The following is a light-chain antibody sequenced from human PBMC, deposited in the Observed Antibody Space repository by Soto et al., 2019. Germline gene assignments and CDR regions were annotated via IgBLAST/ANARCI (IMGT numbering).Light chain of an antibody. V-gene: IGKV1-39*01. Sequence: DIQVTQSPSSLSASVGDRVTITCRTSQSITIYLNWYQQKPGKAPKLLIYSASTLQSGVPSRFSGSGSGTVFTLTISSLQPEDFATYYCQQSYSTPPLSFGGGTKVEIK. J-gene: IGKJ4*01. CDR3: QQSYSTPPLS. CDR1: QSITIY. CDR2: SAS.